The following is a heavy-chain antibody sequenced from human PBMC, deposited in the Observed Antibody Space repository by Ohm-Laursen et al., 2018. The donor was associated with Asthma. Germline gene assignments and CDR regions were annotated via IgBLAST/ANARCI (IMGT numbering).Heavy chain of an antibody. CDR1: GFNFSSYS. Sequence: SLRLSCSASGFNFSSYSMNWVRQAPGKGLEWVSYISSSRSTIYYADSVRGRFTTSRDNAENSMFLQMNSLRAEDTAIYYCVRDTRFAFHFWGQGTMVTVSS. J-gene: IGHJ3*01. CDR2: ISSSRSTI. V-gene: IGHV3-48*04. CDR3: VRDTRFAFHF.